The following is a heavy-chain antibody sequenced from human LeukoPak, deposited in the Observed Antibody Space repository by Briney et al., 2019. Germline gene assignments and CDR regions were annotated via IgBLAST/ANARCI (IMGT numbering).Heavy chain of an antibody. V-gene: IGHV4-38-2*01. CDR3: ASFTLYGSGCPRFDP. Sequence: SETLSLTCAVSGYSISSGYYGGWIRQPPGKGLEWFGEINHSGSTNYNPSLKSRVTISVDTSKNQFSLKLSSVTAADTAVYYCASFTLYGSGCPRFDPWGQGTVVTVPS. D-gene: IGHD3-10*01. J-gene: IGHJ5*02. CDR2: INHSGST. CDR1: GYSISSGYY.